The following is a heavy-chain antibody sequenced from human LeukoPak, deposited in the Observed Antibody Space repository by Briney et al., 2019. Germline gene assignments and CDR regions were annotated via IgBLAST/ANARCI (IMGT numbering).Heavy chain of an antibody. Sequence: SETLSLTCTVSGGSIRSNSYYWVWLRQPPGKGLEWIGSVYSSGSTYYNPSLESRVTISVDTSKNQFSLNLTSVTAADTAVYYCARSYGSGGEGELDYWGQGTLVTVSS. CDR2: VYSSGST. CDR3: ARSYGSGGEGELDY. J-gene: IGHJ4*02. D-gene: IGHD3-10*01. V-gene: IGHV4-39*07. CDR1: GGSIRSNSYY.